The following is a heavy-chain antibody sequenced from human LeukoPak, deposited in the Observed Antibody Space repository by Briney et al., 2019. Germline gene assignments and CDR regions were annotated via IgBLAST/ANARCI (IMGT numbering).Heavy chain of an antibody. J-gene: IGHJ4*02. D-gene: IGHD2-21*02. CDR2: ISGSGGST. V-gene: IGHV3-23*01. CDR1: GFTFSSYA. Sequence: GGSLRLSCAASGFTFSSYAMSWVRQAPGKGLEWVSAISGSGGSTYYADSVKGRFTISRDNSKNTLYLLMNSLRAEDTAVYYCAKDLAYCGGDCYNYWGQGTLVTVSS. CDR3: AKDLAYCGGDCYNY.